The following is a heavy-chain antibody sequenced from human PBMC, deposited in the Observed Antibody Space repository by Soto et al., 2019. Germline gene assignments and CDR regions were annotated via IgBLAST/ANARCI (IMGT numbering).Heavy chain of an antibody. CDR2: IWYDGSKM. J-gene: IGHJ6*02. CDR3: ARAGVGTYGMDV. D-gene: IGHD1-26*01. CDR1: GYIFSSNG. Sequence: GGSLRLSCAASGYIFSSNGLHWVRQAPGKGLEWVAVIWYDGSKMYYADSVKGRFTISRDDSKNMLYLQMNSLRAEDTAIYYCARAGVGTYGMDVWGQGTTVTVSS. V-gene: IGHV3-33*01.